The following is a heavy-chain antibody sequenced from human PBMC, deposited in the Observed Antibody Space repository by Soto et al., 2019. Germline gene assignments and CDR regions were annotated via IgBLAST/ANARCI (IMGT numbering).Heavy chain of an antibody. CDR3: ARDPSYGSGSQPWFDP. D-gene: IGHD3-10*01. CDR1: GGSISSGGYY. V-gene: IGHV4-31*11. Sequence: SETLSLTCAVYGGSISSGGYYWSWIRQHPGKGLEWIGYIYYSGSTYYNPSLKSRVTISVDTSKNQFSLKLSSVTAADTAVYYCARDPSYGSGSQPWFDPWGQGTLVTVSS. J-gene: IGHJ5*02. CDR2: IYYSGST.